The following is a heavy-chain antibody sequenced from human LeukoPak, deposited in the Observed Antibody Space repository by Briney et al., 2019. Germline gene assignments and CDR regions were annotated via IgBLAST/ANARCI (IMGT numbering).Heavy chain of an antibody. CDR2: IYYSGST. J-gene: IGHJ4*02. CDR1: GGSISSGDYY. V-gene: IGHV4-30-4*01. Sequence: SQTLSLTCTVSGGSISSGDYYWSWLRQPPGKGLEWIVYIYYSGSTYYNPSLKSRVTISVDTSKNQFSLKLSSVTAADTAVYYCARVAAYYYDSSFDYWGQGTLVTVSS. D-gene: IGHD3-22*01. CDR3: ARVAAYYYDSSFDY.